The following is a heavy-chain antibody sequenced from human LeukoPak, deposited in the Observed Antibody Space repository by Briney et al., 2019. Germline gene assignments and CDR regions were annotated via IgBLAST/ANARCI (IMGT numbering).Heavy chain of an antibody. J-gene: IGHJ4*02. Sequence: TSEMVSCKASGYTFTSYYMHWVRQAPGQGLEWMGIINPNGGSTSYAQNFQGRVTMTRDRSTNTFYMELSSLRSEDTAVYFCARDYSGAWYGGDHWGQGTLVTVSS. CDR3: ARDYSGAWYGGDH. CDR2: INPNGGST. CDR1: GYTFTSYY. D-gene: IGHD6-19*01. V-gene: IGHV1-46*01.